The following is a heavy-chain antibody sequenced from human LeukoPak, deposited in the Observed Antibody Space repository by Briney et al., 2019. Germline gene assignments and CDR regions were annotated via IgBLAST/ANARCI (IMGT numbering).Heavy chain of an antibody. CDR2: INTDGSTT. CDR3: ARGGLEPVDY. V-gene: IGHV3-74*01. Sequence: PGGSLRLSCTVSGFTFSSYWMHWVRQAPGMGLVWVSRINTDGSTTSYADSVKGRFTISRDNAKNTLYPQVNSLRAEDTAVYYCARGGLEPVDYWGQGTLVTVSS. D-gene: IGHD5-24*01. CDR1: GFTFSSYW. J-gene: IGHJ4*02.